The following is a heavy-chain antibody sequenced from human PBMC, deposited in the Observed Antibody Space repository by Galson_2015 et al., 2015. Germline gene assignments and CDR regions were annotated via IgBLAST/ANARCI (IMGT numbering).Heavy chain of an antibody. J-gene: IGHJ4*02. V-gene: IGHV4-31*03. D-gene: IGHD2-2*01. CDR2: IYYSGST. CDR1: GGSISSGGYY. CDR3: ARVACSSTSCYGGYYFDY. Sequence: TLSLTCTVSGGSISSGGYYWSWIRPHPGKGLEWIGYIYYSGSTYYNPSFKSRVTISVDTSKNQFSLKLSSVTAADTAVYYCARVACSSTSCYGGYYFDYWGQGTLVTVSS.